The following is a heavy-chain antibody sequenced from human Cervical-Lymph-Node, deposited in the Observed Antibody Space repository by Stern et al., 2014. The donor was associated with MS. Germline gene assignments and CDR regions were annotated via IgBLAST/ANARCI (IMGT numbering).Heavy chain of an antibody. CDR3: ARETSRYLGSRSYPPYWFDY. CDR2: LSRNNGNT. V-gene: IGHV1-18*01. J-gene: IGHJ4*02. Sequence: QVQLVQSGAEVKKPGASVKVSCKASGYTVTRYGITWVRQAPGQGLEWMGWLSRNNGNTNYAQKVQGRVTMTTDTSTNTAYLELRSLRSDDTAVYYCARETSRYLGSRSYPPYWFDYWGQGTLVTVSS. CDR1: GYTVTRYG. D-gene: IGHD3-10*01.